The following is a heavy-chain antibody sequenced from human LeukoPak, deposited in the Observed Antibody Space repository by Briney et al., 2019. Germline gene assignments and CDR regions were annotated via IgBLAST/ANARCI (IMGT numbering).Heavy chain of an antibody. J-gene: IGHJ4*02. V-gene: IGHV5-51*01. CDR2: IDPGDSDT. CDR1: GYSFTSYW. D-gene: IGHD3-22*01. Sequence: GESLQISCKGSGYSFTSYWIGWVRQMPGKGLEWMGIIDPGDSDTRYSSSFQGQVTISADKSISTAYLQWSSLKASDTAMYYCARLEFVDYYDSSGYYSYWGQGTLVTVSS. CDR3: ARLEFVDYYDSSGYYSY.